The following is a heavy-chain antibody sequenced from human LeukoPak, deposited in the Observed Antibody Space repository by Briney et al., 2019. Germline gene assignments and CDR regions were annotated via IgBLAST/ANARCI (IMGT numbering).Heavy chain of an antibody. D-gene: IGHD3-10*01. CDR2: ISSSGSTI. Sequence: GGSLRLSCAASGFTFNTYAMSWIRQAPGKGLEWVSYISSSGSTIYYADSVKGRFTISRDNAKNSLYLQMNSLRAEDTAVYYCARGGLMVRGVIPGWGQGTLVTVSS. V-gene: IGHV3-11*01. CDR3: ARGGLMVRGVIPG. J-gene: IGHJ4*02. CDR1: GFTFNTYA.